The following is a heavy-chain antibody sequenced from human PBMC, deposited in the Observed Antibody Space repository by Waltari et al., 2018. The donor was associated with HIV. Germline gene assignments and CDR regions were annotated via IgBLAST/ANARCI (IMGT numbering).Heavy chain of an antibody. CDR1: GGSFTGYY. CDR3: ARCKKVAIVAAGNYNWFDP. V-gene: IGHV4-34*01. J-gene: IGHJ5*02. CDR2: ISHRGRT. D-gene: IGHD2-15*01. Sequence: QVQLQQWGAGLLKPSETLSLTCAVYGGSFTGYYWTWVRQPPGKGLEWIGEISHRGRTNYNPSLKSRVTISLDASRNQFSLKLTSVTAADTAVFYCARCKKVAIVAAGNYNWFDPWGQGTLVTVSS.